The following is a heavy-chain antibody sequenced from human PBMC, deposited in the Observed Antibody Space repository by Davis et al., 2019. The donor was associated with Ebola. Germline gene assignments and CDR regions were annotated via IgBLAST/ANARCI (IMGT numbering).Heavy chain of an antibody. CDR1: GYTFTSYD. D-gene: IGHD1-20*01. CDR2: MNPNSGNT. Sequence: ASVKVSCKASGYTFTSYDINWVRQATGQGLEWMGWMNPNSGNTGYAQKFQGRVTITRNTSISTAYMELSSLRSEDTAVYYCARGRHNWVTTTGYYMDVWGKGTTVTVSS. V-gene: IGHV1-8*03. J-gene: IGHJ6*03. CDR3: ARGRHNWVTTTGYYMDV.